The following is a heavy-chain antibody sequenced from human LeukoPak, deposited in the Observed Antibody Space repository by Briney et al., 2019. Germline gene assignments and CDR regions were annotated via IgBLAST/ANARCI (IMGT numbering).Heavy chain of an antibody. CDR2: INPSGGST. CDR3: ATLGECSSTSCYVVDQPLDY. D-gene: IGHD2-2*01. CDR1: GYTFTSYY. J-gene: IGHJ4*02. Sequence: ASVTVSCKASGYTFTSYYMHWVRQAPGQELEWMGIINPSGGSTSYAQKFQGRVTMTRDTSTSTVYMELSSLRSEDTAVYYCATLGECSSTSCYVVDQPLDYWGQGTLVTVPS. V-gene: IGHV1-46*01.